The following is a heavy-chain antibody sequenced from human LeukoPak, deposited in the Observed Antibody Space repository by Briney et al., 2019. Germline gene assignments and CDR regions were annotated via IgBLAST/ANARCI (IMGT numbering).Heavy chain of an antibody. CDR3: ARGALDTKTRFDY. CDR2: IYYSGST. J-gene: IGHJ4*02. V-gene: IGHV4-59*01. CDR1: GDSISSYY. D-gene: IGHD5-18*01. Sequence: PSETLSLTCTVSGDSISSYYWSWIRQPPGKGLEWIGYIYYSGSTKYNPSLKSRVTISVDASKNQFSLRLSSLTAADTAVYYCARGALDTKTRFDYWGQGTLVTVSS.